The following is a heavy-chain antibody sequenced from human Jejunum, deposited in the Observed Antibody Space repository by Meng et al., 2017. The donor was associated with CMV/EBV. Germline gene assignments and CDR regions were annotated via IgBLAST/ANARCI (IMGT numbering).Heavy chain of an antibody. Sequence: PGKGLGWVSVIFSSVNSGASTYYADSVKGRFTISRDISENTLYLQMNSLRDEDTAVYYCAKDRGSIVLVPAAMGRRRYYSDGMDVWGQGTTVTVSS. CDR3: AKDRGSIVLVPAAMGRRRYYSDGMDV. J-gene: IGHJ6*02. V-gene: IGHV3-23*03. D-gene: IGHD2-2*01. CDR2: IFSSVNSGAST.